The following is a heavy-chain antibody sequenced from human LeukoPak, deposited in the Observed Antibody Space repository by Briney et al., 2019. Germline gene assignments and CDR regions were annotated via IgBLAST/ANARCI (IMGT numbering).Heavy chain of an antibody. Sequence: GESLKISCRASGYSFSSYWITWVRQMPGKGLEWMGRIDPSDSYSDSSPSFQGHVTIPVDTSISTAYLQWSSLKASDSAIYYCARHWTLTRGYSGSLDAFDIWGQGTMVTVSS. J-gene: IGHJ3*02. CDR3: ARHWTLTRGYSGSLDAFDI. CDR1: GYSFSSYW. V-gene: IGHV5-10-1*01. CDR2: IDPSDSYS. D-gene: IGHD1-26*01.